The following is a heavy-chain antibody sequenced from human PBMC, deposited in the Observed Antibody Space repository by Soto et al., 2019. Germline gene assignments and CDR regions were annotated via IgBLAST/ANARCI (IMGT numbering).Heavy chain of an antibody. J-gene: IGHJ5*02. CDR1: GGSITTYY. D-gene: IGHD3-22*01. V-gene: IGHV4-4*07. CDR3: ARVGPWVPYYYDSSPYTFENWFDP. Sequence: TLSLTCTVSGGSITTYYWSWIRQPAGKGLEWIGSIYHGGSTYYNPSLDSRVTLSIDMTNNHVSLILSSVTAADTAVYYCARVGPWVPYYYDSSPYTFENWFDPWGQGTLVTVSS. CDR2: IYHGGST.